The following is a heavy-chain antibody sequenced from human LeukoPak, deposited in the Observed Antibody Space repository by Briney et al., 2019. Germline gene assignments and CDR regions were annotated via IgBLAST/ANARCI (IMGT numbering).Heavy chain of an antibody. V-gene: IGHV4-59*01. CDR3: ASSIAAAGIDY. CDR1: GGSISSYY. Sequence: SETLSLTCSVSGGSISSYYWSWIRQPPGKGLEWIGYIYYSGSTNYNPSLKSRVTISVDTSKNQFSLKLSSVTAADTAVYYCASSIAAAGIDYWGQGTLVTVSS. CDR2: IYYSGST. D-gene: IGHD6-13*01. J-gene: IGHJ4*02.